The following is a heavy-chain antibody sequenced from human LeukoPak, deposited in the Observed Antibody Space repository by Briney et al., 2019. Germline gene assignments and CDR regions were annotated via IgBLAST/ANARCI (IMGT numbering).Heavy chain of an antibody. J-gene: IGHJ4*02. D-gene: IGHD6-13*01. V-gene: IGHV4-39*07. CDR2: IYHSGST. Sequence: SETLSLTCTVSGGSISSGSYYWGWIRQPPGKGLEWIGSIYHSGSTYYNPSLKSRVTISVDTSKNQFSLKLSSVTAADTAVYYCARAAAGTPEYWGQGTLVTVSS. CDR1: GGSISSGSYY. CDR3: ARAAAGTPEY.